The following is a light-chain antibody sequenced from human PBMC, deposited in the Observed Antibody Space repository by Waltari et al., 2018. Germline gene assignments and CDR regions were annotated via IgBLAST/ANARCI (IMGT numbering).Light chain of an antibody. CDR1: QSINSY. CDR2: SPS. V-gene: IGKV1-39*01. CDR3: QQSYTTPWT. J-gene: IGKJ1*01. Sequence: DIQMTQSPSSLSASVGDRVTITCRASQSINSYLTWYQQKPGKAPNLLIYSPSILQSGVPSRFSGSGSGTDFTLTISSLQPEDFATYYCQQSYTTPWTFGQGTKVEIK.